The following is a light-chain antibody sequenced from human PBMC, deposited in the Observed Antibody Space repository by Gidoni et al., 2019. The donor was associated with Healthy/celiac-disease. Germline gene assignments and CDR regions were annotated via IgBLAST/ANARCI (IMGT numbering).Light chain of an antibody. V-gene: IGKV1-9*01. CDR3: QQLNSYRT. CDR1: QGISSY. CDR2: AAS. J-gene: IGKJ1*01. Sequence: DIQLTQSPSHLSASVGDRVTITCRASQGISSYLAWYQQKPGKAPKLLIYAASTLQSGVPSRFSGSGSGTEFTLTISRLQPEDFATYYCQQLNSYRTFGQGTKVEIK.